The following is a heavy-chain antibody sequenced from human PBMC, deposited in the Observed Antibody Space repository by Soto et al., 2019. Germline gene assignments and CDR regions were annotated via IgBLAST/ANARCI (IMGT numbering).Heavy chain of an antibody. Sequence: SETLSLTCTVSGGSISSYYWSWIRQPPGKGLEWIGYIYYSGSTNYNPSLKSRVTISVDTSKNQFSLKLSSVTAADTAVYYCAKESCSGGSCPNNWFDPWGQGTLVTVSS. D-gene: IGHD2-15*01. CDR3: AKESCSGGSCPNNWFDP. CDR1: GGSISSYY. CDR2: IYYSGST. V-gene: IGHV4-59*01. J-gene: IGHJ5*02.